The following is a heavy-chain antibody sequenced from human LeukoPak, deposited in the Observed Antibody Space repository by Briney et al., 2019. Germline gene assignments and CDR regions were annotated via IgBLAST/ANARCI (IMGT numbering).Heavy chain of an antibody. CDR3: ARSPLVVPAAIHPFDY. CDR2: INPNSGGT. V-gene: IGHV1-2*02. Sequence: ASVKVSCKASGYTFTGYYMLWVRQAPGQGLEWMGWINPNSGGTNYAQKFQGRVTMTRDTSISTAYMELSRLRSDDTAVYYCARSPLVVPAAIHPFDYWGQGTLVTVSS. J-gene: IGHJ4*02. CDR1: GYTFTGYY. D-gene: IGHD2-2*01.